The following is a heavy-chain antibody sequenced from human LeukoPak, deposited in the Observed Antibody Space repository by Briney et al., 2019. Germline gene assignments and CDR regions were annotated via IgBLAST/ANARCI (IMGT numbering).Heavy chain of an antibody. CDR1: GFTFSSYS. CDR2: ISSSSSTI. V-gene: IGHV3-48*02. J-gene: IGHJ4*02. CDR3: ARVDGWARWGGTRSDY. D-gene: IGHD1-1*01. Sequence: GGSLRLSCAASGFTFSSYSMNWVRQAPGKGLEWVSYISSSSSTIYYADSVKGRFTISRDNAKNSLYLQMNSLRDEDTAVYYCARVDGWARWGGTRSDYWGQGTLVTVSS.